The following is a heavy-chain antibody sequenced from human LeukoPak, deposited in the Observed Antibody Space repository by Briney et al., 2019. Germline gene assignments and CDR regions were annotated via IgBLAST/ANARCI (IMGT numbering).Heavy chain of an antibody. Sequence: PGGSLRLSCAASGFTFSSYEMNWVRQAPGKGLEWVSYISSSGSTIYYADSVKGRFTISRDNAKNSLYLQMNSLRAEDTAVYYCARESSCSGGSCYSAGMDVWGQGTTVTVSS. CDR2: ISSSGSTI. J-gene: IGHJ6*02. V-gene: IGHV3-48*03. CDR1: GFTFSSYE. D-gene: IGHD2-15*01. CDR3: ARESSCSGGSCYSAGMDV.